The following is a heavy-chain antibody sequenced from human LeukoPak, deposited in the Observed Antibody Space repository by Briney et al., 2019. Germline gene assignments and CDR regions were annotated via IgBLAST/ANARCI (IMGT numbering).Heavy chain of an antibody. CDR1: GYTFTGYY. J-gene: IGHJ5*01. CDR2: INPNSGGT. V-gene: IGHV1-2*06. Sequence: GASVKVSCKASGYTFTGYYMHWVRQAPGQGLEWMGRINPNSGGTNYAQKFQGRVTMTRDTSISTAYMELSRLRSDDTAVYYCATAARRGYNWFDFWGQGTLVTVSS. D-gene: IGHD6-6*01. CDR3: ATAARRGYNWFDF.